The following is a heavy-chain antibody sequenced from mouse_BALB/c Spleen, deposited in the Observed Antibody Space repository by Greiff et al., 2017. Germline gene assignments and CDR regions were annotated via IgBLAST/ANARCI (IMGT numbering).Heavy chain of an antibody. J-gene: IGHJ4*01. CDR3: ARLYYGSSYAMDY. D-gene: IGHD1-1*01. CDR2: ISYSGST. Sequence: EVKLEESGPGLVKPSQSLSLTCTVTGYSITSDYAWNWIRQFPGNKLEWMGYISYSGSTSYNPSLKSRISITRDTSKNQFFLQLNSVTTEDTATYYCARLYYGSSYAMDYWGQGTSVTVSS. CDR1: GYSITSDYA. V-gene: IGHV3-2*02.